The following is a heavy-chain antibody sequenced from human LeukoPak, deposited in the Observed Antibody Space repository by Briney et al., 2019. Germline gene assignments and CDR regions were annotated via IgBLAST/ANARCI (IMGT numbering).Heavy chain of an antibody. CDR2: IYYSGST. CDR1: GGSISSSSYY. D-gene: IGHD3-3*01. V-gene: IGHV4-39*07. J-gene: IGHJ4*02. Sequence: SETLSLTCTVSGGSISSSSYYWGWIRQPPGKGLEWIGSIYYSGSTYYNPSLKSRVTISVDTSKNQFSLKLSSVTAADTAVYYCARFRGGVGDYFDYWGQGTLVTVSS. CDR3: ARFRGGVGDYFDY.